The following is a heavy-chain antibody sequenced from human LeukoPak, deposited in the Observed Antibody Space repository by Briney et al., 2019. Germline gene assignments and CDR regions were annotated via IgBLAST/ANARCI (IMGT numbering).Heavy chain of an antibody. CDR2: INAANGNT. Sequence: ASVKVSCKASGYTFTSYPMHWVRQAPGQRLEWMGWINAANGNTKYSQEFQGRVTITADESTSTAYMELSSLRSEDTAVYYCARMDPGEDYYYYMDVWGKGTTVTISS. D-gene: IGHD7-27*01. CDR1: GYTFTSYP. V-gene: IGHV1-3*03. CDR3: ARMDPGEDYYYYMDV. J-gene: IGHJ6*03.